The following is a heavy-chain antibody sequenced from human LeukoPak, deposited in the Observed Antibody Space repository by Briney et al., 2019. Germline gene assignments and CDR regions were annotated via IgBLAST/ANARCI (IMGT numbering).Heavy chain of an antibody. D-gene: IGHD1-14*01. CDR2: ISGSGGST. CDR1: GFTFSRYA. CDR3: AKDGTRNWFDP. J-gene: IGHJ5*02. Sequence: PTGGSLRLSCAASGFTFSRYAMSWVRQAPGKGLEWVSAISGSGGSTYYADSVKGRFTISRDNSKNTLYLQMNSLRAEDTAVYYCAKDGTRNWFDPWGQGTLVTVSS. V-gene: IGHV3-23*01.